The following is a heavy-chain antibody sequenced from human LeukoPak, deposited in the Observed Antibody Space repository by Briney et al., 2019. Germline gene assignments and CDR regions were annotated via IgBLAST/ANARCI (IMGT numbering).Heavy chain of an antibody. J-gene: IGHJ6*03. V-gene: IGHV4-59*01. CDR2: IYYSGST. CDR1: GGSISSYY. D-gene: IGHD3-10*01. Sequence: PSETLSLTCAVSGGSISSYYWSWIRQPPGKGLEWVGYIYYSGSTNYNPSLKSRVTISVDTSKNQFSLKLSSVTAADTAVYYCARDNPGSQRRNYYYYYMDVWAKGTTVTVSS. CDR3: ARDNPGSQRRNYYYYYMDV.